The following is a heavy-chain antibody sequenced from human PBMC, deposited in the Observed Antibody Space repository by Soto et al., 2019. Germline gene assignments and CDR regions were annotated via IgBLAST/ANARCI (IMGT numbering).Heavy chain of an antibody. Sequence: HPGGSLRLSCAASGVAFCQYGMTWVRQAPGKGLEWVSSIRSFDYRTNYADSVKGRFTISRDNSKSTLSLQMNSLRAEDTAVYYCAKDVESGWYEAFDYWGPGTLVTVSS. D-gene: IGHD6-19*01. J-gene: IGHJ4*02. CDR2: IRSFDYRT. V-gene: IGHV3-23*01. CDR3: AKDVESGWYEAFDY. CDR1: GVAFCQYG.